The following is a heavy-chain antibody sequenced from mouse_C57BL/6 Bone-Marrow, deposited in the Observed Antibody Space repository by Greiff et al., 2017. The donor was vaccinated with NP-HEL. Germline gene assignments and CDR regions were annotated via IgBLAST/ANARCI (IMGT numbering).Heavy chain of an antibody. J-gene: IGHJ2*01. CDR3: ARHYGHY. CDR1: GFTFSSYG. D-gene: IGHD1-2*01. V-gene: IGHV5-6*01. Sequence: EVKLLESGGDLVKPGGSLKLSCAASGFTFSSYGMSWVRQTPDKRLEWVATISSGGSYTYYPDSVKGRITISRDNAKNTLYLQMSSLKSEDTAMYYCARHYGHYWGQGTTLTVSS. CDR2: ISSGGSYT.